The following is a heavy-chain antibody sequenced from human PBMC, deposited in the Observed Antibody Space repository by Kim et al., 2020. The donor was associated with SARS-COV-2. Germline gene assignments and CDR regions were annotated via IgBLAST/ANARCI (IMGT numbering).Heavy chain of an antibody. CDR3: AQGDALDF. Sequence: GTEIYYVDYVKGRFTISRDNAKNSVYLQMNSVRAEDTAVYYCAQGDALDFWGQGTMVTVSS. V-gene: IGHV3-7*03. J-gene: IGHJ3*01. CDR2: GTEI.